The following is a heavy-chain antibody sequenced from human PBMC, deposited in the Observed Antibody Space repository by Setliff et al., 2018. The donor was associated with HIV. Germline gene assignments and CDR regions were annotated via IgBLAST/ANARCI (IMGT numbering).Heavy chain of an antibody. CDR1: GAPVSDNF. V-gene: IGHV4-59*02. CDR3: ARGHTWNYYGGDYFDY. CDR2: IYYSGST. D-gene: IGHD1-7*01. Sequence: SETLSLTCTVSGAPVSDNFWNWIRQSPGKGLEWIGYIYYSGSTNYNPSLESRVSISIDTSKNQFSLRLSSVTAADTAVYYCARGHTWNYYGGDYFDYWGQGSLVTVSS. J-gene: IGHJ4*02.